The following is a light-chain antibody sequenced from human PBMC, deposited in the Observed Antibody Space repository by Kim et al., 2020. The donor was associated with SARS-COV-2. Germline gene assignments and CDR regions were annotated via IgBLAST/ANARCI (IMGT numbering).Light chain of an antibody. V-gene: IGKV1-9*01. CDR2: AAS. Sequence: AAVGDRVNITCRASQDSTNNLAWYQQKPGKAPNLLIYAASALHSGVPSRFSGSGFGTEFSLTISSLQPEDSATYYCQQLHSYPLTFGQGTRLEIK. CDR1: QDSTNN. CDR3: QQLHSYPLT. J-gene: IGKJ5*01.